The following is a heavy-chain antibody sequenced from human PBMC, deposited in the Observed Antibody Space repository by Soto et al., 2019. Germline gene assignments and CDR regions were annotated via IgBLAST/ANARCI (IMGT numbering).Heavy chain of an antibody. CDR1: GGSISSGGYS. D-gene: IGHD6-19*01. Sequence: QLQLQESGSGLVKPSQTLSLTCAVSGGSISSGGYSWSWIRQPPGKGLEWIGYIYHSGSTYYNPSLKEWITKSGDRSKNQFSLKLSSVTAADTAVYYCARAGGLGAVAVDYWGQGTLVTVSS. V-gene: IGHV4-30-2*01. J-gene: IGHJ4*02. CDR2: IYHSGST. CDR3: ARAGGLGAVAVDY.